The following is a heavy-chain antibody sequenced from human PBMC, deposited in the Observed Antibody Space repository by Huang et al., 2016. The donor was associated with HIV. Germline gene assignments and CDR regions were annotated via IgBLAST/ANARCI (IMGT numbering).Heavy chain of an antibody. CDR1: GASFTTYF. CDR3: ARLPTPSYYDTWSLSPVEEDFFYFNMDL. J-gene: IGHJ6*03. Sequence: QVRLEQWGEGVVKPSDTLSLTCAVYGASFTTYFWSWIRQSPVKGLQWIGERKPGVPSKYNPVFQSRVIMSVDTPKNQFSLIRRDMTAADAAIYYCARLPTPSYYDTWSLSPVEEDFFYFNMDLWGRGTPVIVSS. V-gene: IGHV4-34*02. CDR2: RKPGVPS. D-gene: IGHD3-3*01.